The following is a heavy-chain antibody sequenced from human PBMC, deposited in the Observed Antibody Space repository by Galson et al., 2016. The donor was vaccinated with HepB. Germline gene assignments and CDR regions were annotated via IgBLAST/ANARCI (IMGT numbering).Heavy chain of an antibody. J-gene: IGHJ6*02. CDR1: GYTFTSYG. CDR3: AGDLAASDPYYGMDV. CDR2: ISAYNGNT. Sequence: SCKASGYTFTSYGISWVRQAPGQGLEWMGWISAYNGNTNYAQKLQGRVTMTTDTSTSTAYMELRSLRSDDTAVYYCAGDLAASDPYYGMDVWGQGTTVTVSS. V-gene: IGHV1-18*01. D-gene: IGHD6-25*01.